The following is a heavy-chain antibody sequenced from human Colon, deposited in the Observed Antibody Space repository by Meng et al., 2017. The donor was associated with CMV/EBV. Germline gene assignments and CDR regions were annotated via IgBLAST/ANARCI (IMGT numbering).Heavy chain of an antibody. J-gene: IGHJ4*02. Sequence: LGGPGGVYVPPGRSLSLSCAGSGFSFSNYWMHWVRQVPGGGLLWVSRIDNYGTITSYADSVKGRFTISRDNAKNTLYLQIDSLRVDDSAVYYCGRDLSGERDHWGQGTLVTVSS. V-gene: IGHV3-74*01. D-gene: IGHD1-26*01. CDR1: GFSFSNYW. CDR3: GRDLSGERDH. CDR2: IDNYGTIT.